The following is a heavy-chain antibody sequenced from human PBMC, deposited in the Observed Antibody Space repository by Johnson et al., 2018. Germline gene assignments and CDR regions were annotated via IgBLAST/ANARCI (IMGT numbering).Heavy chain of an antibody. CDR1: GFTLSTYG. D-gene: IGHD3-3*01. Sequence: QVQLVQSGGGVVQPGRSLRLSCAASGFTLSTYGMHWVRQAPGKGLEWVAVMYYDGSNKYYADSVKGRFTISRDNSKNTLYLQMNSLRAEDTSVYYCARVRTNFGVSHYYGMDVWGQGTTVTVSS. CDR2: MYYDGSNK. V-gene: IGHV3-33*01. CDR3: ARVRTNFGVSHYYGMDV. J-gene: IGHJ6*02.